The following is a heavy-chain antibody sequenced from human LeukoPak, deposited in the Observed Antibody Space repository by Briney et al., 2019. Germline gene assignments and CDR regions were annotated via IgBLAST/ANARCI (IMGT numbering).Heavy chain of an antibody. J-gene: IGHJ4*02. CDR1: GYTFTGYY. CDR3: ATGRGYYFHY. Sequence: ASVKVSCKASGYTFTGYYMHWVRQAPGQGLEWMGWINPNSGGTNYAQKFQARVTMTEDTSTDTAHMELSNVTSGDTAIYYCATGRGYYFHYWGQGTLVIVPS. CDR2: INPNSGGT. V-gene: IGHV1-2*02.